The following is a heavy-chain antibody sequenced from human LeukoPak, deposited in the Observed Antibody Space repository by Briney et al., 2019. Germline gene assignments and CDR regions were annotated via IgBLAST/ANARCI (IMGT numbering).Heavy chain of an antibody. J-gene: IGHJ6*03. CDR1: GGSISSGSYY. Sequence: SETLSLTCTVSGGSISSGSYYWSWIRQPAGKGLEWIGRIYYSGSTNYNPSLKSRVTISEDTSKNQFSLKLRSVTAADTAVYYCARDRSSYMDVWGKGTTVTISS. CDR3: ARDRSSYMDV. V-gene: IGHV4-61*10. CDR2: IYYSGST. D-gene: IGHD3-16*02.